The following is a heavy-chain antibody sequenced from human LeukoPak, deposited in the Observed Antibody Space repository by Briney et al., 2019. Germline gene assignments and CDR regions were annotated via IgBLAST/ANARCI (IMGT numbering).Heavy chain of an antibody. CDR3: ARDTVTNEGF. J-gene: IGHJ4*02. D-gene: IGHD4-17*01. Sequence: PGGSLRLSCAASGFTFSTFGMHWVRQAPGKGLEWVAFIRSDGGDKYYADSVKGRFTLSRDNSKNTLYLQVNSLRAEDAAVYYCARDTVTNEGFWGQGTLVTVSS. CDR1: GFTFSTFG. V-gene: IGHV3-30*02. CDR2: IRSDGGDK.